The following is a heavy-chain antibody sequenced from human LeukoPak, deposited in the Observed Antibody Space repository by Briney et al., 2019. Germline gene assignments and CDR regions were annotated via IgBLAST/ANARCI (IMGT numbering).Heavy chain of an antibody. CDR2: INLSGST. D-gene: IGHD1-26*01. Sequence: SETLSLTCAVYGGSFSGYYWSWIRQPPGKGLEWIGEINLSGSTNYNPSLKSRVTISVDTSKNQFSLKLSSVTAADTAVYYCARRLEFSRGSYSDYWGQGTLVTVSS. CDR1: GGSFSGYY. J-gene: IGHJ4*02. V-gene: IGHV4-34*01. CDR3: ARRLEFSRGSYSDY.